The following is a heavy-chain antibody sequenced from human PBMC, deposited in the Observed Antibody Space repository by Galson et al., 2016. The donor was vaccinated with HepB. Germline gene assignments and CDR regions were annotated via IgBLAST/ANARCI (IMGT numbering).Heavy chain of an antibody. CDR2: IYYTGST. D-gene: IGHD3-10*01. CDR1: GGSVTYYY. V-gene: IGHV4-59*02. J-gene: IGHJ3*01. CDR3: ARSPGRYAFDL. Sequence: SETLSLTCSVSGGSVTYYYWSWIRQPPGKGLEYIGYIYYTGSTNDNPSLNSRVTMSLDTSKNQLSLNLSSVTDADTAIYYCARSPGRYAFDLWGQGTMVIVSS.